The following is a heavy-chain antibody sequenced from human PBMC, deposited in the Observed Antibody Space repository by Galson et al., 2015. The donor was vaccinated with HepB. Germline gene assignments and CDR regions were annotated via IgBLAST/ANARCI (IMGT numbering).Heavy chain of an antibody. Sequence: QSGAGVKKPGESLGISCKGSGYSFTSYWISWVRQMPGKGLEWMGRIDPSDSYTNYSPSFQGHVTISADKSISTAYLQWSSLKASDTAMYYCARHLGSGSYLPLYYYYYGMDVWGQGTTVTVSS. CDR2: IDPSDSYT. CDR3: ARHLGSGSYLPLYYYYYGMDV. J-gene: IGHJ6*02. CDR1: GYSFTSYW. D-gene: IGHD3-10*01. V-gene: IGHV5-10-1*01.